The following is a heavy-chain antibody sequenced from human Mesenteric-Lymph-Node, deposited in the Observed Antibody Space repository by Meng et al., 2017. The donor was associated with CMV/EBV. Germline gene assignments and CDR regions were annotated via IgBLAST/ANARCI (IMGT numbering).Heavy chain of an antibody. D-gene: IGHD3-22*01. CDR1: GFTFSSFW. V-gene: IGHV3-74*01. CDR3: ARDYYGYSNY. CDR2: IDGDGVNT. J-gene: IGHJ4*02. Sequence: GGSLRLSCAASGFTFSSFWMHWVRQAPGKGLVWVSRIDGDGVNTNYADSIRGRFTISRDNARNTLYLQMNSLRAEDTAVYYCARDYYGYSNYWGQGTLVTVSS.